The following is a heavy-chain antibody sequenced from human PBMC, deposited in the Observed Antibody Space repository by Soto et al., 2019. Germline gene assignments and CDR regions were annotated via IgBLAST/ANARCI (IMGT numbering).Heavy chain of an antibody. J-gene: IGHJ3*02. V-gene: IGHV3-23*01. CDR1: GITFSNYM. CDR3: GPHVYCSGGSCQYDAFAI. CDR2: ITAGGDGT. D-gene: IGHD2-15*01. Sequence: EVQVLESGGGLVQPGGSLRLSCEASGITFSNYMMTWIRQAPGKGLEWVSTITAGGDGTYYADSVKGRFTMSRETSKNTLYLQMNSLRAEDTAVYYCGPHVYCSGGSCQYDAFAIRGQGTMVTVSS.